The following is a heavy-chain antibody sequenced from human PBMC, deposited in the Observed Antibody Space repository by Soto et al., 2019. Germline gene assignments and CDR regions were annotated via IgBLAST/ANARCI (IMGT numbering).Heavy chain of an antibody. Sequence: EVQLVESGGGLVQPGGSLRLSCAASGFTFSSYWMHWVRQAPGKGLVWVSGINTDGSSTSYADSVKGRLTISRDNAENTLYLQMNRLRVVDTAIYYCGREPPGRAWAGATDYWGQGTLVTVSS. CDR3: GREPPGRAWAGATDY. D-gene: IGHD1-26*01. V-gene: IGHV3-74*01. CDR1: GFTFSSYW. J-gene: IGHJ4*02. CDR2: INTDGSST.